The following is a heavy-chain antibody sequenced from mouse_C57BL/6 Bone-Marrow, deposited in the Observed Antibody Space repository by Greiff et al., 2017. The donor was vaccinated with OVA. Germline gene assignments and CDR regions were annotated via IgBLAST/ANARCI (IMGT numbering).Heavy chain of an antibody. CDR3: ARGNYRGSSFYYFDY. CDR1: GYSITSGYY. Sequence: ESGPGLVKPSQSLSLTCSVTGYSITSGYYWNWIRQFPGNKLEWMGYISYDGSNNYNPSLKNRISITRDTSKNQFFLKLNSVTTEDTATYYCARGNYRGSSFYYFDYWGQGTTLTVSS. D-gene: IGHD1-1*01. J-gene: IGHJ2*01. CDR2: ISYDGSN. V-gene: IGHV3-6*01.